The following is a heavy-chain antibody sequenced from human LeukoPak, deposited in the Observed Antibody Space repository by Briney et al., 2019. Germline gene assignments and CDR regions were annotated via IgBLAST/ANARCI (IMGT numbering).Heavy chain of an antibody. CDR2: IYTSGST. CDR3: ARDGGYCSGGSCYSVWFDP. D-gene: IGHD2-15*01. J-gene: IGHJ5*02. Sequence: SETLSLTCTVSGGSISSYYWSWIRQPAGKGLEWIGRIYTSGSTNYNPSLKSRVTMSVDTSKNQFSLKLSSVAAADTAVYYCARDGGYCSGGSCYSVWFDPRGQGTLVTVSS. V-gene: IGHV4-4*07. CDR1: GGSISSYY.